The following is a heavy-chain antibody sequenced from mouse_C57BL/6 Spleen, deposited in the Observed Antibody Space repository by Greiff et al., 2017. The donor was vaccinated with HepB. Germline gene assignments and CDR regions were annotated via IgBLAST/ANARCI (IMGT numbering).Heavy chain of an antibody. V-gene: IGHV8-8*01. CDR2: IWWDDDK. CDR1: GFSLSTFGMG. D-gene: IGHD1-1*01. CDR3: ARIPYYGSSYGDYFDY. J-gene: IGHJ2*01. Sequence: QVTLKVSGPGILQPSQTLSLTCSFSGFSLSTFGMGVGWIRQPSGKGLEWLAHIWWDDDKYYNPALKSRLTISKDTSKNQVFLKIANVDTADTATYYCARIPYYGSSYGDYFDYWGQGTTLTVSS.